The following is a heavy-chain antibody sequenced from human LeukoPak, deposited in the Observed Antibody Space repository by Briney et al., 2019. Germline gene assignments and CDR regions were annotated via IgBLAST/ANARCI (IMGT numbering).Heavy chain of an antibody. D-gene: IGHD6-6*01. V-gene: IGHV1-2*02. Sequence: ASVKVSCKASGYTFTGYYMHWVRQAPGQGLEWMGWINPNSGGTNYAQKFQGRVTMTRDTSISTAYMELSRLRSDDTDVYYCARDIEYSSSFDYWGQGTLVTVSS. CDR3: ARDIEYSSSFDY. CDR2: INPNSGGT. CDR1: GYTFTGYY. J-gene: IGHJ4*02.